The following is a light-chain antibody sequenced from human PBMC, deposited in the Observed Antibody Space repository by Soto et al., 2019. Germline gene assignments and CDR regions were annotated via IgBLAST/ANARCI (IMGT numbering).Light chain of an antibody. CDR3: LQPYTYPRT. V-gene: IGKV1-17*01. Sequence: DIQMTQSPTSLYASVGDRVTITCRASQGIRNDLAWYQQKAGKAPKRLIYGASNLQSGVPSRFSGRGSGTEFTLTISSLQPEDFATYYCLQPYTYPRTFGQGTKLEI. CDR1: QGIRND. CDR2: GAS. J-gene: IGKJ2*01.